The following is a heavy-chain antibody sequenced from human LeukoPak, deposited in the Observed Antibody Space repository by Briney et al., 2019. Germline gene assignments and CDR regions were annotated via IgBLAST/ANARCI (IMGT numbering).Heavy chain of an antibody. J-gene: IGHJ4*02. D-gene: IGHD3/OR15-3a*01. Sequence: SETLSLTCAISVGSFSGYYWSWIRQPPGKGLEWIGEINQSGGTNYNAFLKSRVTISVDTSKNQFSLRLTSVTAADTAVYYCARQTGSGLFILPGGQGTLVTVSS. CDR1: VGSFSGYY. CDR3: ARQTGSGLFILP. CDR2: INQSGGT. V-gene: IGHV4-34*01.